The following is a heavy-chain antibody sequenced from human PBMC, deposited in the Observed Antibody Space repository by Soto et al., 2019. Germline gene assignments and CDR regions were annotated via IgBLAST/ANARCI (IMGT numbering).Heavy chain of an antibody. V-gene: IGHV3-30*18. Sequence: QVQLVESGGGVVQPGRSLRLSCAASGFTFSSYGMHWVRQAPGKGLEWVAVISYDGSNKYYADSVKGRFTISGDNSKNTLYLQMNSLRAEDRAVYYCAKETYSGPLDYWGPGTLVTVSS. CDR3: AKETYSGPLDY. CDR1: GFTFSSYG. D-gene: IGHD2-15*01. CDR2: ISYDGSNK. J-gene: IGHJ4*02.